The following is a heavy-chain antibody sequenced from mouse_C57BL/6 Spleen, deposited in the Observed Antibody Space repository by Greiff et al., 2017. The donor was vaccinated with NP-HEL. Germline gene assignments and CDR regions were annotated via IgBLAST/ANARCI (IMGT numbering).Heavy chain of an antibody. V-gene: IGHV1-19*01. CDR3: ARRKLYFDY. Sequence: EVQLKESGPVLVKPGASVKMSCKASGCTFTDYYMNWVKQSHGKSLEWIGVINPYNGGTSYNQKFKGKATLTVDKSSSTAYMELNSLTSEESAVNYCARRKLYFDYWGQGTTLTVSS. CDR2: INPYNGGT. D-gene: IGHD4-1*01. CDR1: GCTFTDYY. J-gene: IGHJ2*01.